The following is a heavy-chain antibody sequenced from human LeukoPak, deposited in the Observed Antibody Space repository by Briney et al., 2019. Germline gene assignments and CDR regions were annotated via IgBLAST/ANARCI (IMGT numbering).Heavy chain of an antibody. J-gene: IGHJ6*03. D-gene: IGHD2-21*01. V-gene: IGHV3-48*02. Sequence: PGGSLRLSCAASGFSFSGFGMNWVRQAPGKGLEWISYIGSSGSAGGNIYYAVSVKGRFTVSRDNAKDSLFLQMNSLQDVDTAVYYCARAPTPYFTYYMDVWGKGTTVTVSS. CDR1: GFSFSGFG. CDR3: ARAPTPYFTYYMDV. CDR2: IGSSGSAGGNI.